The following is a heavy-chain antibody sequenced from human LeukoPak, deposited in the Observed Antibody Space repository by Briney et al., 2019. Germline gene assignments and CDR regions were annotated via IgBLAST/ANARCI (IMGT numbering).Heavy chain of an antibody. Sequence: PGGSLRRSCAASGFTFSSYDMHWVRQAPGKGLEWVAFIQYDGSTKYYADSLKGRFTISRYNSKNTLYLQMNSLRTEDTAVYYCARDSIRQQLYYFDYWGQGTLVTVSS. CDR3: ARDSIRQQLYYFDY. CDR1: GFTFSSYD. CDR2: IQYDGSTK. D-gene: IGHD6-13*01. J-gene: IGHJ4*02. V-gene: IGHV3-30*02.